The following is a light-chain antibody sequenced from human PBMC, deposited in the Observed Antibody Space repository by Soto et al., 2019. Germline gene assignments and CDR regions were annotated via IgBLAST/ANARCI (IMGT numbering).Light chain of an antibody. Sequence: DIQMTQSPSSVSSSVGYIFTISCRASQDINSWLAWYQQKPGLAPKLLIYKASSLQGGVPSRFSGSRSGTDFTLTISSLQPEDFATYYCQQYNSYSWAFGQGTKVDI. J-gene: IGKJ1*01. CDR3: QQYNSYSWA. V-gene: IGKV1D-16*01. CDR1: QDINSW. CDR2: KAS.